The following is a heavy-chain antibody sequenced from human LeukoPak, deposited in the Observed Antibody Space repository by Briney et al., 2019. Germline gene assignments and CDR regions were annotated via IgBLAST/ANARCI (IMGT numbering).Heavy chain of an antibody. CDR3: AKDYGDYSLA. D-gene: IGHD4-17*01. Sequence: SETLSLTCTVSGGSICSSSFYWGWIRQPPGKGLEWIGTIYHSGSPYYNPSLNSRVTISGDTSKNQFSLKLSSVTAADTAVYYCAKDYGDYSLAWGQGTLVTVSS. J-gene: IGHJ5*02. CDR1: GGSICSSSFY. CDR2: IYHSGSP. V-gene: IGHV4-39*02.